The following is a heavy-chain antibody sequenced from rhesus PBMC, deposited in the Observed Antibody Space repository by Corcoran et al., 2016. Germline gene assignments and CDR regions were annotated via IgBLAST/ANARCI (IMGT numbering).Heavy chain of an antibody. CDR2: ITYTGAKT. J-gene: IGHJ4*01. V-gene: IGHV3S5*01. CDR3: ATVGQYCTEPYCFSPYY. D-gene: IGHD2-2*01. CDR1: GFTFSASG. Sequence: EVQLVETGGGLVQPGGSLRLSCVASGFTFSASGMSWVRQAPGKGLEWVSGITYTGAKTYYADSGKGRFTISRDNSKNTLSLQMNSLRVEDTAVYYCATVGQYCTEPYCFSPYYWGQGLLVTVSS.